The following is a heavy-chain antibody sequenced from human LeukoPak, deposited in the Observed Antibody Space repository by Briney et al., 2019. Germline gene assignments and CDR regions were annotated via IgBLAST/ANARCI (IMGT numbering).Heavy chain of an antibody. CDR2: IKQDGSEK. V-gene: IGHV3-7*01. D-gene: IGHD1-26*01. CDR1: VYTFSRFW. Sequence: GGSLRLSCAACVYTFSRFWMSGVPQAPGKGVEWVAHIKQDGSEKYYADTVEGRFTISRDNAKKSLYLQMNSLRAEDTAVYYCATFEATSRFDYWGQGTLVTVSS. J-gene: IGHJ4*02. CDR3: ATFEATSRFDY.